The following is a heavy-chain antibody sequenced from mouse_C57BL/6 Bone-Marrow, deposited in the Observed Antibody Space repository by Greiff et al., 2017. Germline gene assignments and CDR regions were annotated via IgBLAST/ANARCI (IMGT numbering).Heavy chain of an antibody. Sequence: QVQLQQPGAELVMPGASVKLSCKASGYTFTSYWMHWVKQRPGQGLEWIGEIDPSDSYTNYNQKFKGKSTFTVDKSYSTAYMQLSSLTSEDSAVYYCAREGYGYVLFAYWGQGTLVTVSA. V-gene: IGHV1-69*01. D-gene: IGHD2-2*01. CDR2: IDPSDSYT. CDR1: GYTFTSYW. CDR3: AREGYGYVLFAY. J-gene: IGHJ3*01.